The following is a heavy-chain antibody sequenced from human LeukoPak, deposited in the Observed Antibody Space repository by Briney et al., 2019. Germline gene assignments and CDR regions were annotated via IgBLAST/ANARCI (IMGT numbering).Heavy chain of an antibody. J-gene: IGHJ5*02. Sequence: SETLSLTCTVSGGPISSGGYYWSWIRQHPGKGLEWIGYIYYSGSTYYNPSLKSRVTISVDTSKNQFSLKLSSVTAADTAVYYCARARHIVVNWFDPWGQGTLVTVSS. CDR1: GGPISSGGYY. CDR3: ARARHIVVNWFDP. D-gene: IGHD2-15*01. V-gene: IGHV4-31*03. CDR2: IYYSGST.